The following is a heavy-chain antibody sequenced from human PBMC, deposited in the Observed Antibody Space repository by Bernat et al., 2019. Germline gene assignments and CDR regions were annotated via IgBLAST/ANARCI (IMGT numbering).Heavy chain of an antibody. Sequence: QLQLQESGPGLVKPSETLSLTCTVSGGSISSSSYYWGWIRQPPGKGLEWIGSIYYSGSTYYNPSLKSRVTISVDTSKNQFSLKLSSVTAADTAVYYCARDRWAAAGNDFDYWGQGTLVTVSS. CDR2: IYYSGST. CDR3: ARDRWAAAGNDFDY. D-gene: IGHD6-13*01. CDR1: GGSISSSSYY. V-gene: IGHV4-39*02. J-gene: IGHJ4*02.